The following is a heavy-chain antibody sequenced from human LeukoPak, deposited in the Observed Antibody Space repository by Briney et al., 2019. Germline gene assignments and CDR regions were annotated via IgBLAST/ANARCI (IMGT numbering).Heavy chain of an antibody. Sequence: GESLKISCKGSGYSFTSYWIGWVRQMPGKGLEWMGIIYPGDSDTRYSPSFQGQVTISADKSISTAYLQWSGLKASDTAMYYCARLSSAVYYDSTTGGAADVWGQGTTVTVSS. CDR3: ARLSSAVYYDSTTGGAADV. J-gene: IGHJ6*02. CDR2: IYPGDSDT. V-gene: IGHV5-51*01. CDR1: GYSFTSYW. D-gene: IGHD3-22*01.